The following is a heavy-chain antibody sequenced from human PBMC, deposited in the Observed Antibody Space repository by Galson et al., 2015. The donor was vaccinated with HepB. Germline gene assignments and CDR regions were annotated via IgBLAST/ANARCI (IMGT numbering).Heavy chain of an antibody. J-gene: IGHJ6*02. Sequence: SLRLSCAASGFTFSSYGMHWVRQAPGKGLEWVAVISYDGSNKYYADSVKGRFTISRDNSKNTLYLQMNSLRAEDTAVYYCAKAGATYYYYYYGMDVWGQGTTVTVSS. V-gene: IGHV3-30*18. CDR3: AKAGATYYYYYYGMDV. CDR2: ISYDGSNK. D-gene: IGHD1-26*01. CDR1: GFTFSSYG.